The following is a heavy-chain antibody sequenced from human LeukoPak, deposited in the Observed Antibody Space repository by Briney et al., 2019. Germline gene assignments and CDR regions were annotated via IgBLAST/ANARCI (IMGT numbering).Heavy chain of an antibody. CDR2: MTRTGTT. D-gene: IGHD3-10*01. J-gene: IGHJ4*02. Sequence: GGSLRLSCAASGFTFSSYAMSWVRQAPGKGLEWVSVMTRTGTTYYADSVKGRFTISRDNSKSTLYLQMNSLRAEDTAVYSCAKDAVAPGSGGDYFDYWGQGTLVTVSS. CDR1: GFTFSSYA. CDR3: AKDAVAPGSGGDYFDY. V-gene: IGHV3-23*01.